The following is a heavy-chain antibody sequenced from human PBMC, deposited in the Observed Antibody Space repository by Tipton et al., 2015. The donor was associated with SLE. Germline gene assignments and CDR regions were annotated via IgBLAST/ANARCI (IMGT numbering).Heavy chain of an antibody. V-gene: IGHV4-34*01. CDR3: ARHNGYDYIWWSYRNEGWFDP. J-gene: IGHJ5*02. CDR1: GGSFSGYY. CDR2: INHSGST. D-gene: IGHD3-16*02. Sequence: TLSLTCAVYGGSFSGYYWSWIRQPPGKGLEWIGEINHSGSTNYNPSLKSRVTISVDTSKNQFSLKLSSVTAADTAVYYCARHNGYDYIWWSYRNEGWFDPWGQGTLVTVSS.